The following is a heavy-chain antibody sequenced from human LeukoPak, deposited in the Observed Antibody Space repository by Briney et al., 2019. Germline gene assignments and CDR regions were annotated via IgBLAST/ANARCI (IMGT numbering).Heavy chain of an antibody. D-gene: IGHD3-10*01. Sequence: ASVKVSCKASGGTFSSYAISWVRQAPGQGLEWMGGIIPIFGTANYAQKFQGRVTITTDESTSTAYMELSSLRSEDTAVYYCARVLSGSYYSGMDVWGQGTTVTVSS. V-gene: IGHV1-69*05. CDR1: GGTFSSYA. J-gene: IGHJ6*02. CDR3: ARVLSGSYYSGMDV. CDR2: IIPIFGTA.